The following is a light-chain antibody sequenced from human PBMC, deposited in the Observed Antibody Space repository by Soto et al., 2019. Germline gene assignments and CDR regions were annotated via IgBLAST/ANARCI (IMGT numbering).Light chain of an antibody. CDR2: AAS. CDR3: QQYGSSPPLT. V-gene: IGKV1-8*01. J-gene: IGKJ4*01. Sequence: AIRMTQSPSSISAFTGDRVTITCRASRPISTYLAWYQHKPGKTPTLLMYAASTLQSGVPSRFSGSGSGTDFTLTISCLQSEDFAVYYCQQYGSSPPLTFGGGTKVEIK. CDR1: RPISTY.